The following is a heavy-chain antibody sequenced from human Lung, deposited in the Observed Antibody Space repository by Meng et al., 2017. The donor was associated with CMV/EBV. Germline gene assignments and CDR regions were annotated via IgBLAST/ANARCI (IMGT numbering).Heavy chain of an antibody. D-gene: IGHD6-6*01. V-gene: IGHV3-53*01. CDR1: GFTVTDNY. Sequence: SCAASGFTVTDNYMIWVRQAPGKGLEWVSVIYSADRAYYADSVRGRFTISRDISKNTVYLQMLNLRAEDAAMYYCARPLAIRPMLGYYYGLDVWGQGTTVTVSS. CDR3: ARPLAIRPMLGYYYGLDV. CDR2: IYSADRA. J-gene: IGHJ6*02.